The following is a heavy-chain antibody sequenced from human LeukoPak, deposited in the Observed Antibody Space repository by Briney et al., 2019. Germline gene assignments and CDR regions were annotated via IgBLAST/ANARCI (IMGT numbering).Heavy chain of an antibody. D-gene: IGHD1-26*01. V-gene: IGHV3-7*01. J-gene: IGHJ4*02. Sequence: GGSLRLSCAASGFTFTNSWMAWVRQAPGKGLEWVANIKQDGSTKHYADSLKGRFTISRDNPKNSLYLQMNSLRADDTAVYYCARDTDGSLDYWGQGILVTVAS. CDR2: IKQDGSTK. CDR1: GFTFTNSW. CDR3: ARDTDGSLDY.